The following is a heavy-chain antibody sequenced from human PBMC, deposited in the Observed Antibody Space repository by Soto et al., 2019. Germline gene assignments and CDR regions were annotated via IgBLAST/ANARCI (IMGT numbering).Heavy chain of an antibody. CDR2: INHSGST. V-gene: IGHV4-34*01. J-gene: IGHJ5*02. CDR3: ARVPDR. Sequence: SETLSLTCAVYGGSFSGYYWSWIRQPPGKGLEWIGEINHSGSTNYNPSLKSRVTISVDTAKNQFSLKLSSVTAADTAVYYCARVPDRWGQGTLVTVS. D-gene: IGHD2-2*01. CDR1: GGSFSGYY.